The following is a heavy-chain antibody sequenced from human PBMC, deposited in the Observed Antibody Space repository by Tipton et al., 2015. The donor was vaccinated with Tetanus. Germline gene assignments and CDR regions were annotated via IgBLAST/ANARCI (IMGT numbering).Heavy chain of an antibody. CDR1: DESISSSSYY. V-gene: IGHV4-39*01. CDR2: TSNSGTS. Sequence: TLSLTCTVSDESISSSSYYWGWIRHHPGRGLEWIVSTSNSGTSYNNPSFRSRVTISVDTSKNQFSLKLNSVTAADTAVYYCARRGDYVFYYESSGYLWGAAFDIWGQGTMVSVSA. CDR3: ARRGDYVFYYESSGYLWGAAFDI. D-gene: IGHD3-22*01. J-gene: IGHJ3*02.